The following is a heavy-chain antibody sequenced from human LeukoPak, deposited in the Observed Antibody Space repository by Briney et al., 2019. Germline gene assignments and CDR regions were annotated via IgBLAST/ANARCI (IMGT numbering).Heavy chain of an antibody. CDR1: GFTFKSFS. CDR2: ISSNSGIT. D-gene: IGHD3-3*01. J-gene: IGHJ4*02. Sequence: GGSLRLSCGGSGFTFKSFSMHWVRQAPGKGLEWVSDISSNSGITSYADSVKGRFTISRDNAKNSLYLQMNSLRAEDTAVYYCARAYDFWSGPGGYWGQGTLVTVSS. CDR3: ARAYDFWSGPGGY. V-gene: IGHV3-48*01.